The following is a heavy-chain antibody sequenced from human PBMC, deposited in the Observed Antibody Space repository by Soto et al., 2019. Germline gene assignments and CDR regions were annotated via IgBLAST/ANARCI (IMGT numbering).Heavy chain of an antibody. Sequence: EPLSLTCAVYGGSFSGYYWSWIREPSGKGLEWIGEINHSGSTNYNPSLKSRVTISVDTSKSQFSLKLSSVTAADTAVYYCATVAGTGGIDYWGQGTLVTVSS. CDR2: INHSGST. J-gene: IGHJ4*02. CDR3: ATVAGTGGIDY. D-gene: IGHD6-19*01. CDR1: GGSFSGYY. V-gene: IGHV4-34*01.